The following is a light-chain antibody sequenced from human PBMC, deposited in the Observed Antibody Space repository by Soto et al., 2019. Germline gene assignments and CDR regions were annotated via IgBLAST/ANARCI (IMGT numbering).Light chain of an antibody. CDR3: QQYNTYRT. V-gene: IGKV1-5*03. CDR2: KAS. Sequence: DIQMTPSPSTLSASVGDRVTITCRASQSISIWLAWYQQKPGKAPKLLIHKASSLESGVPSRFSGSGSGTEFTLTISSLQPDDFATYYCQQYNTYRTFGQGTKVDIK. CDR1: QSISIW. J-gene: IGKJ1*01.